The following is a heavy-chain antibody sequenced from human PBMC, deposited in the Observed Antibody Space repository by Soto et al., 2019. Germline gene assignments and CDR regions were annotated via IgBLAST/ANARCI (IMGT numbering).Heavy chain of an antibody. D-gene: IGHD3-22*01. CDR2: ISSSSSTI. CDR3: AGVQCSYESSGPDAFDI. J-gene: IGHJ3*02. V-gene: IGHV3-48*04. Sequence: GGSLRLSCAASGFTFSSYSMNWVRQAPGKGLEWVSYISSSSSTIYYADSVKGRFTITRDNDKNSLYLQMNSLRAEDTAVYYCAGVQCSYESSGPDAFDIWGQGTMVTVSS. CDR1: GFTFSSYS.